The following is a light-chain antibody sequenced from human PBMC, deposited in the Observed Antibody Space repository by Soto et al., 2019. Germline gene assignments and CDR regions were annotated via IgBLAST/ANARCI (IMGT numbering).Light chain of an antibody. CDR1: SSDVGGYYS. CDR2: DVS. V-gene: IGLV2-14*01. Sequence: QSALTQPASVSGSPGQSIAISCTGTSSDVGGYYSVSWYQQHPGKAPKLLIYDVSNRPSGVSNRFSGSKSGNTASLTISGLQAEDEADYYCSSYTSSSTRVFGGGTQLTVL. CDR3: SSYTSSSTRV. J-gene: IGLJ3*02.